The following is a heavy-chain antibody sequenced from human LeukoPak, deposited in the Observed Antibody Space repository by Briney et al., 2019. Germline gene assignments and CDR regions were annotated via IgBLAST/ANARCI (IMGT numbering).Heavy chain of an antibody. Sequence: GASVKVSCKASGGTFSSYAISWVRQAPGQGLEWMGGIIPIFGTANYAQKFQGRVTITADKSTSTAYMELSSLRAEDTAVYYCARVTISLWFGELLPNNYYYYYMDVWGKGTTVTISS. V-gene: IGHV1-69*06. CDR3: ARVTISLWFGELLPNNYYYYYMDV. D-gene: IGHD3-10*01. J-gene: IGHJ6*03. CDR1: GGTFSSYA. CDR2: IIPIFGTA.